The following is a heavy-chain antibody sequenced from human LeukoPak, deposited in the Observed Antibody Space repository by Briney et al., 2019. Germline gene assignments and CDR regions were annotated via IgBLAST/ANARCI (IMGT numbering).Heavy chain of an antibody. CDR2: ISGSGGST. J-gene: IGHJ3*02. CDR1: GFTFSSYA. D-gene: IGHD3-22*01. V-gene: IGHV3-23*01. Sequence: GGSLRLSCAASGFTFSSYAMSWVRQAPGKGLEWVSAISGSGGSTSYADSVKGRFTISRDNSKDTLYLQMNSLRAEDTAVYYCAKDGRITMIVVVITKGPPRAFDIWGQGTMVTVSS. CDR3: AKDGRITMIVVVITKGPPRAFDI.